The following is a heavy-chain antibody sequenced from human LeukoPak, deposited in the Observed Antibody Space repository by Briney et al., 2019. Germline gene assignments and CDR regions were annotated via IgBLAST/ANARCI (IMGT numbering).Heavy chain of an antibody. CDR3: ARVPGASGWPYYFDY. V-gene: IGHV1-46*01. D-gene: IGHD6-19*01. CDR2: INPSGGST. Sequence: ASVKVSCKASGYTFTSYHMHWARQAPGQGLERMGIINPSGGSTSYAQKFQGRVTMTRDTSTSTVYMELSSLRSEDTAVYYCARVPGASGWPYYFDYWGQGTLVTVSS. CDR1: GYTFTSYH. J-gene: IGHJ4*02.